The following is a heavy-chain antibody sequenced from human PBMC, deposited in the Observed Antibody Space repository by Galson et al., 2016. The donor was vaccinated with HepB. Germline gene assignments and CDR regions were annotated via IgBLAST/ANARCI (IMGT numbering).Heavy chain of an antibody. CDR2: INTNTENP. CDR1: GYTFSSYA. CDR3: ARVGLYGNPPYFDH. Sequence: SVKVSCTASGYTFSSYAMHWVRQAPGQGLKWMGWINTNTENPTYAQDFTGRFVLSLDTSVITAYLQINSLKAEDTAVYYCARVGLYGNPPYFDHWGQGTLVTVSS. V-gene: IGHV7-4-1*02. J-gene: IGHJ4*02. D-gene: IGHD2-8*01.